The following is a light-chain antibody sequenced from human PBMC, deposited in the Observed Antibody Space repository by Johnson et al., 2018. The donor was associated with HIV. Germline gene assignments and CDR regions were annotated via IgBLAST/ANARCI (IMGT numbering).Light chain of an antibody. CDR3: GTWDSSLSVYV. CDR1: GSKIENNY. V-gene: IGLV1-51*01. Sequence: QAVLTQPPSVSAAPGQKVTISCSGNGSKIENNYVSWYQQLPGTAPKLLIYDNNKRPSGIPDRFSGSKSGTSATLGITGLQTGDEADYYCGTWDSSLSVYVFGTGTKVTVL. J-gene: IGLJ1*01. CDR2: DNN.